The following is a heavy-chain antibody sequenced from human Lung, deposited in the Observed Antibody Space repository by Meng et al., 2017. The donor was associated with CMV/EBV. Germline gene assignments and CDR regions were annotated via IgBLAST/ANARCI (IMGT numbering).Heavy chain of an antibody. CDR2: ISAYNGNT. V-gene: IGHV1-18*01. Sequence: FTSYGISWVRQAPGQGLEWMGWISAYNGNTNYAQKLQGRVTMTTDTSTSTAYMELRSLRSDDTAMYYCARVGHCSSTSCYRANWFDPWGQGTLVTVSS. J-gene: IGHJ5*02. CDR1: FTSYG. CDR3: ARVGHCSSTSCYRANWFDP. D-gene: IGHD2-2*01.